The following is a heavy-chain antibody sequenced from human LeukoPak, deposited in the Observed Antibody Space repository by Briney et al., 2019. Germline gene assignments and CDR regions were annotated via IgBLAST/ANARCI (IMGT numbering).Heavy chain of an antibody. Sequence: PGGSLRLSCAASGFPFNAYWMTWVRQAPGKGLEWVSRINSDGSSTSYADSVKGRFTISRDNAKNTLYLQMNSLRAEDTAVYYCAKVRYQLPNYYYYGMDVWGQGTTVTVSS. J-gene: IGHJ6*02. CDR1: GFPFNAYW. CDR3: AKVRYQLPNYYYYGMDV. CDR2: INSDGSST. V-gene: IGHV3-74*01. D-gene: IGHD2-2*01.